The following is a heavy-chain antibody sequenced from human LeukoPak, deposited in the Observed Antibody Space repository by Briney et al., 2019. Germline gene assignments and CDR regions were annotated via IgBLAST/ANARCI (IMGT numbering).Heavy chain of an antibody. J-gene: IGHJ4*02. CDR2: IRYDGSNK. D-gene: IGHD3-3*01. CDR3: AKDSLRFLEWAPGGGYDY. V-gene: IGHV3-30*02. CDR1: GFTFSSYG. Sequence: GGSLRLSCAASGFTFSSYGMHWVRQAPGKGLEWVAFIRYDGSNKYYADSVKGRFTISRDNSKNTLYLQMNSLRAEDTAVYYCAKDSLRFLEWAPGGGYDYWGQGTLVTVSS.